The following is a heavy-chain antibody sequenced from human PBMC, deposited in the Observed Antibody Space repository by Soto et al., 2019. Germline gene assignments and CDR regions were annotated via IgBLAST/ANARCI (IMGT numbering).Heavy chain of an antibody. CDR3: AAVSPSHYGHHAFDI. Sequence: ASVKVSCKASGFTFTSSAMQWVRQARGQRLVWIGWIVVGSGNTNYAQKFQERVTITRDMSTSTAYMELSSLRSEDTAVYYCAAVSPSHYGHHAFDIWGQGTMVTVSS. CDR1: GFTFTSSA. CDR2: IVVGSGNT. D-gene: IGHD4-4*01. V-gene: IGHV1-58*02. J-gene: IGHJ3*02.